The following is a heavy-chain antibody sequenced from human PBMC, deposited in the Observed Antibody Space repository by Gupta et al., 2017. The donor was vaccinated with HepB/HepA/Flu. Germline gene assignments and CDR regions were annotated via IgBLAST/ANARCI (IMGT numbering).Heavy chain of an antibody. CDR3: VKTVLGKQGPY. CDR1: GFIFSGST. J-gene: IGHJ4*02. CDR2: VRNKANNYAT. D-gene: IGHD2-8*01. Sequence: EVQLVESGGDLVQPGGSLKLSCAAAGFIFSGSTMHWVRQAAGKGLGWVGRVRNKANNYATSDAASVEGRFIVYRDDAKNTAFLEMKRLKVEDTAVYYGVKTVLGKQGPYWGQGTLVTGSS. V-gene: IGHV3-73*01.